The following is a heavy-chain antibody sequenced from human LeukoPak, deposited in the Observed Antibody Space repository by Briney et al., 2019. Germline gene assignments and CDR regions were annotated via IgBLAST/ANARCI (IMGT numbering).Heavy chain of an antibody. V-gene: IGHV4-59*12. J-gene: IGHJ6*03. CDR3: AREGSDYANYYYYYMDV. Sequence: SETLSLTCTASGGSISSYYWSWIRQPPGKGLEWIGYIYFIGSTNYNPSLKSRVTISVDTSKNQFSLKLSSVTAADTAVYYCAREGSDYANYYYYYMDVWGKGTTVTVSS. CDR2: IYFIGST. D-gene: IGHD4-17*01. CDR1: GGSISSYY.